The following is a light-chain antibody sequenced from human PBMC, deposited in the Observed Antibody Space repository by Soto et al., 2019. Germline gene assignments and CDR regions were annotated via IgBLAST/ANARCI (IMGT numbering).Light chain of an antibody. Sequence: SALTQPASVSGSPGQSITISCTGTSSDVGVYNYVSWYQQHPGKAPKLMIYEVSNRPSGVSNRFSGSKSGNTASLTISGLQAEDEADYYCSSYTSSSTYVFGTGTKVTV. J-gene: IGLJ1*01. CDR3: SSYTSSSTYV. V-gene: IGLV2-14*01. CDR2: EVS. CDR1: SSDVGVYNY.